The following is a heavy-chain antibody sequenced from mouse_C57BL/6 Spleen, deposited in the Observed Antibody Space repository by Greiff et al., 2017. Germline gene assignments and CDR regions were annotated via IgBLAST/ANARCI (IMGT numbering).Heavy chain of an antibody. D-gene: IGHD2-5*01. J-gene: IGHJ3*01. V-gene: IGHV14-2*01. Sequence: VQLQQSGAELVKPGASVKLSCTASGFNIKDYYMHWVKQRTEQGLEWIGRIDPEDGESTYAPKFQGKATITADTSSNTAYLHLSSLTSEDTAVYYCAREDSNPSFAYWGQGTLVTVSA. CDR1: GFNIKDYY. CDR3: AREDSNPSFAY. CDR2: IDPEDGES.